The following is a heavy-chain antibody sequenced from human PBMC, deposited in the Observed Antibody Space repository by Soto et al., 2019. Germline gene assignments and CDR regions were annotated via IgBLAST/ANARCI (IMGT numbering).Heavy chain of an antibody. Sequence: GGSLRLSCAASGFTFSSYAMSWFRQAPGKGLEWVSAISGSGGSTYYADSVKGRFTISRDNSKNTLYLQMNSLRAEDTAVYYCAKCYYDSSGYPDYWGQGTLVTVSS. CDR1: GFTFSSYA. V-gene: IGHV3-23*01. CDR2: ISGSGGST. J-gene: IGHJ4*02. D-gene: IGHD3-22*01. CDR3: AKCYYDSSGYPDY.